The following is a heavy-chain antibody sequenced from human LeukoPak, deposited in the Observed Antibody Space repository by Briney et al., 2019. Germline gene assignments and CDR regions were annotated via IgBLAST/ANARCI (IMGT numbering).Heavy chain of an antibody. D-gene: IGHD5-18*01. CDR3: AKVNGVDTAMGRFYYYAMDV. J-gene: IGHJ6*02. CDR1: GFTFSSYA. V-gene: IGHV3-23*01. CDR2: ISGSGGST. Sequence: GGSLRLSCAASGFTFSSYAMSWVRQAPVKELEWVSAISGSGGSTYYADSVKGRFTISRDNSKNTLYLQMNSLRAEDTAVYYCAKVNGVDTAMGRFYYYAMDVWGQGTTVTVSS.